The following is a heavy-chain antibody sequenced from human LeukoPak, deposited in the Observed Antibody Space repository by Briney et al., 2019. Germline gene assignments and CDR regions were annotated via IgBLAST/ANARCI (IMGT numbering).Heavy chain of an antibody. J-gene: IGHJ6*03. CDR3: ARHTSGYDYYYYMDV. Sequence: PGESLEISCKGSGYSFTSYWIGWVRRLPGKGLEWMGIIYPGDFDTRYSPSFQGQVTISADKSISTAYLQWSSLKASDTAMYYCARHTSGYDYYYYMDVWGKGTTVTVSS. V-gene: IGHV5-51*01. CDR2: IYPGDFDT. CDR1: GYSFTSYW. D-gene: IGHD5-12*01.